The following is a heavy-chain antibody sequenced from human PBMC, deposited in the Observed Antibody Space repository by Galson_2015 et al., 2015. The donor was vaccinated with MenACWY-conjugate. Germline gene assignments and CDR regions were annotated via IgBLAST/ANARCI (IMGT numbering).Heavy chain of an antibody. V-gene: IGHV3-20*04. CDR3: ARDRATVTNYYYYGMDV. CDR1: GFTFEDYG. D-gene: IGHD4-17*01. CDR2: INWNGVST. Sequence: SLRLSCAASGFTFEDYGMSWVRHAPGKGPEWVSVINWNGVSTDYADSVKGRFTISRDNAKNSLYLQMNSLRAEDTASYYCARDRATVTNYYYYGMDVWGQGTTVTVSS. J-gene: IGHJ6*02.